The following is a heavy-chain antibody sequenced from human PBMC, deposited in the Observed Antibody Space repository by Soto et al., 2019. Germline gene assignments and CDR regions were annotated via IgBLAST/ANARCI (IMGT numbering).Heavy chain of an antibody. V-gene: IGHV2-26*01. Sequence: SGPTLVNPTETLTLTCTVSGFSLSHIRVGVGWIRQPPGKALEWLAHVFSNDAKSYSPSLKGRLTISRDTFRSQVVLTMTNVDPVDTATYFCARIERYSTYEYFDFWGQGALVTVSS. J-gene: IGHJ4*02. CDR3: ARIERYSTYEYFDF. D-gene: IGHD5-12*01. CDR2: VFSNDAK. CDR1: GFSLSHIRVG.